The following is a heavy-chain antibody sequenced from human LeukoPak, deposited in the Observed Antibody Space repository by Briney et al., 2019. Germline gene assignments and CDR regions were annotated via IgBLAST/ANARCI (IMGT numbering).Heavy chain of an antibody. V-gene: IGHV3-74*01. CDR1: GFTFRTSW. CDR3: ATDGSYSTDC. CDR2: INRDGGIT. J-gene: IGHJ4*02. D-gene: IGHD2-15*01. Sequence: GGSLRLSCAASGFTFRTSWMHWVRQAPGKGLVWVSYINRDGGITSHADSVKGRFTISRDNVKNTLFLQMNSLRAEDTAVYYCATDGSYSTDCRGQGTLVTVSS.